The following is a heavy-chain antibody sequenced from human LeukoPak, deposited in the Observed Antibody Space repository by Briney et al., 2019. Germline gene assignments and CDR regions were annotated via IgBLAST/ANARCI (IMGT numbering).Heavy chain of an antibody. J-gene: IGHJ4*02. V-gene: IGHV3-30-3*01. D-gene: IGHD3-3*01. CDR3: ARDGRGGGINYDFWSGFDY. CDR1: GFTFSSYA. Sequence: GGSLRLSCAASGFTFSSYAMHWVRQAPGKGLEWVAVISYDGSNKYYADSVKGRFTISRDNSKNTLYLQMNSLRAEDTAVYYCARDGRGGGINYDFWSGFDYWGQGTLVTVSS. CDR2: ISYDGSNK.